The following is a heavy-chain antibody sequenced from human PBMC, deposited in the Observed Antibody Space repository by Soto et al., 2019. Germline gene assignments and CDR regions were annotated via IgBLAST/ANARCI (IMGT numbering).Heavy chain of an antibody. CDR2: IYYSGST. V-gene: IGHV4-31*03. J-gene: IGHJ5*02. CDR3: ARQVVPAASTYNWFDP. D-gene: IGHD2-2*01. CDR1: GGSISSGGYY. Sequence: PSETLSLTCTVSGGSISSGGYYWSWIRQHPGKGLEWIGYIYYSGSTYYNPSLKSRVTISVDTSKNQFSLKLSSVTAADTAVYYCARQVVPAASTYNWFDPWGQGTLVTVSS.